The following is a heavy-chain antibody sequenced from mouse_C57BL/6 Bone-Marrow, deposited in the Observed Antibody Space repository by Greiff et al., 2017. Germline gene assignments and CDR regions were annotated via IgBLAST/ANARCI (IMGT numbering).Heavy chain of an antibody. Sequence: QVQLQQSGAELARPGASVKLSCKASGYTFTSYGIIWVKQRTGQGLEWIGEIYPRSGNTYYNEKFKGKATLTADKSSSTAYMELRSLTSEDSAVYFCARWLLRYYWYFDVWGTGTTVTVSS. CDR3: ARWLLRYYWYFDV. CDR2: IYPRSGNT. CDR1: GYTFTSYG. D-gene: IGHD2-3*01. V-gene: IGHV1-81*01. J-gene: IGHJ1*03.